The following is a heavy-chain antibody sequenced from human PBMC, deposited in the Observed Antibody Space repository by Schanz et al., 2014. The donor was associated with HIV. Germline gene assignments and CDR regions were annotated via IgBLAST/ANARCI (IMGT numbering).Heavy chain of an antibody. D-gene: IGHD3-3*01. CDR1: GGTFMTYA. Sequence: QVQLVQSGAEVKKPGSSVKVSCKASGGTFMTYAISWVRQAPGQGLEWMGGIIPVFGTTNYAQKFQGRVTITAYKSTSTAYMELSSLRSEDTAVYYCARGECDFWSGYCPHFHYFDLDVWGPGTSVTVSS. V-gene: IGHV1-69*06. J-gene: IGHJ6*02. CDR2: IIPVFGTT. CDR3: ARGECDFWSGYCPHFHYFDLDV.